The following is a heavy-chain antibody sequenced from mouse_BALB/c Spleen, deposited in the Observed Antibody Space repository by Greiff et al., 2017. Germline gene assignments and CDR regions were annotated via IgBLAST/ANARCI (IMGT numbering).Heavy chain of an antibody. Sequence: EVHLVESGGGLVKPGGSLKLSCAASGFTFSSYTMSWVRQTPEKRLEWVATISSGGSYTYYPDSVKGRFTISRDNAKNTLYLQMSSLKAEDTAMYYCTRGGGNEFAYWGQGTLVTVSA. CDR3: TRGGGNEFAY. V-gene: IGHV5-6-4*01. D-gene: IGHD2-1*01. J-gene: IGHJ3*01. CDR1: GFTFSSYT. CDR2: ISSGGSYT.